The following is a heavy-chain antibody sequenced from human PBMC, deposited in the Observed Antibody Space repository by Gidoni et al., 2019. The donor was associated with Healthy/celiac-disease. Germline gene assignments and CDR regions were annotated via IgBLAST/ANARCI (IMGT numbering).Heavy chain of an antibody. V-gene: IGHV2-5*01. J-gene: IGHJ6*03. D-gene: IGHD3-3*01. CDR2: IYWNGDK. CDR3: AHSRYDFWSGWDYYFYMDV. Sequence: QITLKESGPTLVKPTQTPTLTCTFSGFSLSPSGVGVGWIRQPPGMALEWLALIYWNGDKRYSPSLKSRLTITKDTSKNQVVLTMTNMDPVDTATYYCAHSRYDFWSGWDYYFYMDVWGKGTTVTVSS. CDR1: GFSLSPSGVG.